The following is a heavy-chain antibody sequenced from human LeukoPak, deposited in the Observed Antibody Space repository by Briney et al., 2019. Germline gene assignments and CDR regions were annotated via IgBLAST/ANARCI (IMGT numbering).Heavy chain of an antibody. Sequence: GGSLRLSCAASGFTFSTYSMNWVRQAPGKGLEWVSYISSSSSSTIYYADSLKGRFTISRDNAKNSLYLQMNSLRDEDTAVYYCARDSIVGASTDFDYWGQGTLVTVSS. J-gene: IGHJ4*02. D-gene: IGHD1-26*01. V-gene: IGHV3-48*02. CDR3: ARDSIVGASTDFDY. CDR2: ISSSSSSTI. CDR1: GFTFSTYS.